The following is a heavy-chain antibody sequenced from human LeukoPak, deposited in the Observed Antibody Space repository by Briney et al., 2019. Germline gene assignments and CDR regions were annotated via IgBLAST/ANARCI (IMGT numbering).Heavy chain of an antibody. V-gene: IGHV5-10-1*01. CDR1: GYSFTSYW. CDR3: ARRYCSGGSCYSSFDY. Sequence: GESLKISCKGSGYSFTSYWISWVRQMPGKGLERMGRIDPSDSYTNYSPSFQGHVTISADKSISTAYLQWSSLKASDTAMYYCARRYCSGGSCYSSFDYWGQGTLVTVSS. D-gene: IGHD2-15*01. CDR2: IDPSDSYT. J-gene: IGHJ4*02.